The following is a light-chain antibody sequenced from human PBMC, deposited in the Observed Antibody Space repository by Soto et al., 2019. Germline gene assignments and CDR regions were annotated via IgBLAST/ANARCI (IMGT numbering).Light chain of an antibody. V-gene: IGKV2-28*01. J-gene: IGKJ2*01. CDR1: QSLRLSNGKTF. CDR2: LGS. CDR3: MQALQTPPYT. Sequence: DIVMTQSHFSFPSPLEDPASISSGFGQSLRLSNGKTFLDWYLQKPGQFPQLLIHLGSNRASGVPDRFSGSGSGTDFTLKISRVEAEDVGVYYCMQALQTPPYTFGQGTKLEIK.